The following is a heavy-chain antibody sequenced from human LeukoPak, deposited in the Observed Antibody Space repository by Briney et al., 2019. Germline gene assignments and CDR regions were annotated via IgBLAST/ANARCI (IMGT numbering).Heavy chain of an antibody. V-gene: IGHV3-23*01. CDR2: ISGSGGST. CDR3: ARVETFGDLRGEGASDI. CDR1: GFTFSSYA. D-gene: IGHD3-10*01. J-gene: IGHJ3*02. Sequence: PGGSLRLSCAASGFTFSSYAMSWVRQAPGKGLEWVSAISGSGGSTYYADSVKGRFTMSRDNPKNTLYLQMNGLRPEDAAVYYCARVETFGDLRGEGASDIWGSGTMVTVSS.